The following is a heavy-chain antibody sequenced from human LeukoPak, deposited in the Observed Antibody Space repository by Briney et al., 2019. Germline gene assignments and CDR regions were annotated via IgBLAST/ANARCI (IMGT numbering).Heavy chain of an antibody. CDR1: GFTLRSYT. CDR2: IGISSNKI. J-gene: IGHJ4*02. D-gene: IGHD2-21*01. Sequence: GGSLRLSCAASGFTLRSYTMNWVRQAPGKGLEWVSSIGISSNKIYYADSVKGRFIISRDNAKNSLYLQMNSLRAEDTAVYYCARPAADCGGDCYWAFDYWGQGTLVTVSS. CDR3: ARPAADCGGDCYWAFDY. V-gene: IGHV3-21*01.